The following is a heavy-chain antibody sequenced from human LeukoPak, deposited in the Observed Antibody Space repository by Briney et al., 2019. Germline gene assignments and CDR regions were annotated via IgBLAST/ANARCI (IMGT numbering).Heavy chain of an antibody. Sequence: AGGSLRLSCAASGFTFSSYAMHWVRQAPGKGLEYVSAISSNGGSTYYANSVKGRFTISRDNSKNTLYLQMGSLRAEDMAVYYCARVLGYCSSTSCRRTMGDAFDIWGQGTMVTVSS. J-gene: IGHJ3*02. CDR3: ARVLGYCSSTSCRRTMGDAFDI. CDR1: GFTFSSYA. CDR2: ISSNGGST. D-gene: IGHD2-2*01. V-gene: IGHV3-64*01.